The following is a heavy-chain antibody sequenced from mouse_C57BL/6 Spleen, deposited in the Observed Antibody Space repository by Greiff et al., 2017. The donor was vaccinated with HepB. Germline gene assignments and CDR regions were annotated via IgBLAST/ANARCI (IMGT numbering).Heavy chain of an antibody. CDR3: ARYDGYYVY. J-gene: IGHJ2*01. V-gene: IGHV1-69*01. Sequence: VQLQQSGAELVMPGASVKLSCKASGYTFTSYWMHWVKQRPGQGLEWIGEIDPSDSYTNYNQKFKGKSTLTVDKSSSTAYMQLSSLTSEDSAVYYCARYDGYYVYWGQGTTLTVSS. CDR1: GYTFTSYW. CDR2: IDPSDSYT. D-gene: IGHD2-3*01.